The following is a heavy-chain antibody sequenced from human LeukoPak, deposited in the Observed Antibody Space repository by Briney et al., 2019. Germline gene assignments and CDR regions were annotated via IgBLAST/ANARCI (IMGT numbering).Heavy chain of an antibody. Sequence: KASETLSLTCAVYGGSFSGYYWSWIRQPPGKGLEWIGEINHSGSTNYDPSLKSRVTISVDTSKNQFSLKLSSVTAADTAVYYCARPRYDILTGYSAFDIWGQGTMVTVSS. CDR2: INHSGST. CDR3: ARPRYDILTGYSAFDI. J-gene: IGHJ3*02. D-gene: IGHD3-9*01. V-gene: IGHV4-34*01. CDR1: GGSFSGYY.